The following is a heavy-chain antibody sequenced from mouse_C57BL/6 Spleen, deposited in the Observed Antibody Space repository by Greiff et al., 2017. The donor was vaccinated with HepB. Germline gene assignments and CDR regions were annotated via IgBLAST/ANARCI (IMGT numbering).Heavy chain of an antibody. CDR1: GFTFSSYA. D-gene: IGHD2-4*01. V-gene: IGHV5-4*01. Sequence: VQLKESGGGLVKPGGSLKLSCAASGFTFSSYAMSWVRQTPEKRLEWVATISDGGSYTYYPDNVKGRFTISRDNAKNHLYLQMSHLKSEDTAMYYCARDLDYDSTTYYYAMDYWGQGTSVTVSS. J-gene: IGHJ4*01. CDR2: ISDGGSYT. CDR3: ARDLDYDSTTYYYAMDY.